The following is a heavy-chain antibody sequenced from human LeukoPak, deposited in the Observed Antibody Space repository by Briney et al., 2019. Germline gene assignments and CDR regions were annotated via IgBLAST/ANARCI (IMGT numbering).Heavy chain of an antibody. J-gene: IGHJ4*02. CDR1: GGSINSGSYY. V-gene: IGHV4-39*01. Sequence: PSETLSLTCTVSGGSINSGSYYWGWIRQPPGMGLEWIGTISYSGSTYYNPSLKSRVTISVDTSKNQFSLELSSVTAADTAVYYCARHFRVGYCSGGSCSQIDYWGQGTLVTVSS. CDR3: ARHFRVGYCSGGSCSQIDY. D-gene: IGHD2-15*01. CDR2: ISYSGST.